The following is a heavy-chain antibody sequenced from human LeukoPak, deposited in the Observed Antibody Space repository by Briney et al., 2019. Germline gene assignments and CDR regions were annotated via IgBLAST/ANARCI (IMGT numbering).Heavy chain of an antibody. D-gene: IGHD6-6*01. CDR1: GFTLSSYG. CDR2: ISHDGSKK. J-gene: IGHJ6*02. CDR3: ASRSSSDYNYGMDV. V-gene: IGHV3-33*08. Sequence: PGGSLRLSCAASGFTLSSYGMHWVRQPQGEGLEWVAVISHDGSKKYSAESVKGRFTISRDNSKNTLYLQMNSLRVEDTAVYYCASRSSSDYNYGMDVWGQGTTVTVSS.